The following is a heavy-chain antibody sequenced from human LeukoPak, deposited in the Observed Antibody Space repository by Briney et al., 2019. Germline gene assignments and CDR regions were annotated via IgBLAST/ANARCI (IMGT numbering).Heavy chain of an antibody. J-gene: IGHJ4*02. CDR3: ARTRDGYNFGFDY. Sequence: GASVKVSCKASGGTFSSYAISWVRQAPGQGLEWMGRIIPIFGTANYAQKFQGRVTITTDESTSTAYMELSSLRSEDTAVYYCARTRDGYNFGFDYWGQGTLVTVSS. CDR2: IIPIFGTA. CDR1: GGTFSSYA. V-gene: IGHV1-69*05. D-gene: IGHD5-24*01.